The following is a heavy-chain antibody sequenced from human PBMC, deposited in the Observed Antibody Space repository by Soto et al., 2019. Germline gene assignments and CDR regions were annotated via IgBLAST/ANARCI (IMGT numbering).Heavy chain of an antibody. V-gene: IGHV4-34*01. J-gene: IGHJ4*02. CDR1: GGSFSGYY. D-gene: IGHD3-10*01. CDR2: INHSGST. CDR3: ASFPAAYYYGSGDDY. Sequence: SETLSLTCAVYGGSFSGYYWSWIRQPPGKGLEWIGEINHSGSTNYNPSLKSRVTISVDTSKNQFSLKLSSVTAADTAVYYCASFPAAYYYGSGDDYWGQGTLVTVSS.